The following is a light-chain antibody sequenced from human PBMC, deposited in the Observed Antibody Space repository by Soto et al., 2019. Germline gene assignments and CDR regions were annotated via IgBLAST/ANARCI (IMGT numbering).Light chain of an antibody. V-gene: IGKV3-20*01. CDR1: QSVRTK. Sequence: EIVMTQSPGTLSVSPGEGATLXXRASQSVRTKLAWYQQKPGQAPRXLMYDASSRATGIPDRFSGSGSGTDFTLTISRLEPEDFAVYYCQQYSSSRTFGQGTKVDIK. J-gene: IGKJ1*01. CDR2: DAS. CDR3: QQYSSSRT.